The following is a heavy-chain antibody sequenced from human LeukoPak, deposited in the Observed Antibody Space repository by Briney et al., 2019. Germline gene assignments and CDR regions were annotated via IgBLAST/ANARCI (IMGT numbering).Heavy chain of an antibody. CDR1: GYSISSGYN. V-gene: IGHV4-38-2*02. CDR3: AREQWGSTFPDY. J-gene: IGHJ4*02. CDR2: THHNGPT. Sequence: ASETLSLTCSVSGYSISSGYNWGWIRQPPGQGPEWIGSTHHNGPTFYHPSLKSRVTISVDTSLNQVSLNLNSVTAADTAVYYCAREQWGSTFPDYWGQGVLVIVSS. D-gene: IGHD1-26*01.